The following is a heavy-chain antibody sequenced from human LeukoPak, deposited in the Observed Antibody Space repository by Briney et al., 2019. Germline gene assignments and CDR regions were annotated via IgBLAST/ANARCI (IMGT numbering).Heavy chain of an antibody. CDR1: GYTFTGYY. CDR2: INPNSGGT. CDR3: ARDKRYGGYSGYDGIDP. J-gene: IGHJ5*02. D-gene: IGHD5-12*01. V-gene: IGHV1-2*02. Sequence: ASVKVSCKASGYTFTGYYMHWVRQAPGQGLEWMGWINPNSGGTNYAQKFQGRVTMTRDTSISTAYMELSRLRSDDTAVYYCARDKRYGGYSGYDGIDPWGQGTLVTASS.